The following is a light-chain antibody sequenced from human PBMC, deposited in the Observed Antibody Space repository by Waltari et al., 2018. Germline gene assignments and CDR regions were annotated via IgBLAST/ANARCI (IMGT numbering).Light chain of an antibody. CDR2: HAS. J-gene: IGKJ1*01. Sequence: EIVLTQSPGTLSLSPGDGATLSCRASQSVGTSLAWYQQKPGQAPRLLIYHASVWATGIPDRFSGGGSGTDFSLTISRLEPEDFAVYYCQMYVRLPATFGQGTKVEVK. V-gene: IGKV3-20*01. CDR3: QMYVRLPAT. CDR1: QSVGTS.